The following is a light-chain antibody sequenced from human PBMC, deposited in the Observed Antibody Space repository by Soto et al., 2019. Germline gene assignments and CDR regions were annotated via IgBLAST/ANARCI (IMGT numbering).Light chain of an antibody. CDR2: SNN. CDR1: SSNLGSNT. Sequence: QSVLTQPPSASGTPGQRVTISCSGSSSNLGSNTVNWYHQLPGTAPKLLIYSNNQRPSGVPDRFSGSKSGTSASLAISGLQSEDEADYYCAAWDDSRNGVVFGGGTKVTGL. CDR3: AAWDDSRNGVV. V-gene: IGLV1-44*01. J-gene: IGLJ2*01.